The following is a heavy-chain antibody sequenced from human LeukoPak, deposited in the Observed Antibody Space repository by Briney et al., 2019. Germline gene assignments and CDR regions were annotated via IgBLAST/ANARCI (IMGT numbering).Heavy chain of an antibody. J-gene: IGHJ6*03. CDR3: ARSYFYGPGYYYYYMDV. D-gene: IGHD4-17*01. CDR2: MNPNSGNT. V-gene: IGHV1-8*01. CDR1: RYTFTSYD. Sequence: ASVKVSCKASRYTFTSYDINWVRQATGQGLEWMGWMNPNSGNTGYAQKFQGRVTMTRNTSINTAYMELSSLRSEDTAVYYCARSYFYGPGYYYYYMDVWGKGTTVTVS.